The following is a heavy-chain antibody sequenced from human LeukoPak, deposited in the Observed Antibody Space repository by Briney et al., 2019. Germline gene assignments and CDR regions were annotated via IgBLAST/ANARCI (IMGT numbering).Heavy chain of an antibody. CDR3: VKDSGARLRLDS. CDR2: MNPNSGNT. V-gene: IGHV1-8*01. Sequence: GASVKVSCKASGYTFTSYDINWVRQATGQGLEWMGWMNPNSGNTGYAQKFQGRVTMTRNTSISTAYMELSSLRSDDTAVYYCVKDSGARLRLDSWGQGALVTVSS. J-gene: IGHJ4*02. D-gene: IGHD1-26*01. CDR1: GYTFTSYD.